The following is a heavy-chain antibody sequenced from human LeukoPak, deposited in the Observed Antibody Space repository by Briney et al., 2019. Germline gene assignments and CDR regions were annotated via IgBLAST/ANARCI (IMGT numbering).Heavy chain of an antibody. D-gene: IGHD6-13*01. V-gene: IGHV4-39*07. J-gene: IGHJ5*02. CDR1: GGSISSSSYY. CDR2: INHSGST. Sequence: SETLSLTCTVSGGSISSSSYYWGWIRQPPGKGLEWIGEINHSGSTNYNPSLKSRVTISVDTSKNQFSLKLSSVTAADTAVYYCARSGYSSSWYRRSHWFDPWGQGTLVTVSS. CDR3: ARSGYSSSWYRRSHWFDP.